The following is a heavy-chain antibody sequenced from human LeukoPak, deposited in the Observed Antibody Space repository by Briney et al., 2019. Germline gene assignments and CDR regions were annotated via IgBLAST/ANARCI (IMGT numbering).Heavy chain of an antibody. Sequence: GGSLRLSCAASGFTFSSYSMNWVRQAPGKGLEWISYIGRSSSPTYYADSVKGRFTISRDDAKNTLYLQMNSLRVEDTAIYYCARRSLNFDFGGQGSLVTVSS. CDR2: IGRSSSPT. J-gene: IGHJ4*02. CDR3: ARRSLNFDF. CDR1: GFTFSSYS. V-gene: IGHV3-48*04.